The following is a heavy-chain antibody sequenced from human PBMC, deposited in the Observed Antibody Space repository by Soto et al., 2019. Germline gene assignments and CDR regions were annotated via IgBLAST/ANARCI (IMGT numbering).Heavy chain of an antibody. J-gene: IGHJ4*02. Sequence: EVQLVESGGGLVQPGGSLRLSCAASGFTFSSYWMHWVRQAPGKGLVCVSRISSDGSSTTYADSVRGRFTISRDNAKNTLCLQINSLRAEDTAVYYCARGKDRGSYFLDSWVQGTLVTVSS. CDR3: ARGKDRGSYFLDS. D-gene: IGHD3-10*01. V-gene: IGHV3-74*01. CDR1: GFTFSSYW. CDR2: ISSDGSST.